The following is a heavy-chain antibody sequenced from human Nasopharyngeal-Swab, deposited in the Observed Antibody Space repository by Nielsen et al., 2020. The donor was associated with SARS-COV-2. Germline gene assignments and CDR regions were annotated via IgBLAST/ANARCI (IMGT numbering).Heavy chain of an antibody. D-gene: IGHD2-2*01. Sequence: VRQAPGKGLEWIGEIYHSGSTNYNPSLKSRATISVDKSKNQFSLKLSSVTAADTAVYYCASVLGYCSSTSCYYYYGMDVWGQGTTVTVSS. J-gene: IGHJ6*02. V-gene: IGHV4-4*02. CDR2: IYHSGST. CDR3: ASVLGYCSSTSCYYYYGMDV.